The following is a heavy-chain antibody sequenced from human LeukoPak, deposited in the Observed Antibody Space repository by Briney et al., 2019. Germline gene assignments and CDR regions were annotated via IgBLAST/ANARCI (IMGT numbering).Heavy chain of an antibody. V-gene: IGHV3-23*01. CDR2: ISGSGGST. J-gene: IGHJ4*02. CDR1: GFTFSSYA. D-gene: IGHD6-19*01. CDR3: AKNRAVAGMFAYYFDY. Sequence: PGRSLRLSCAASGFTFSSYAMSWVRQAPGKGLEWVSAISGSGGSTYYADSVKGRFTISRDNSKNTLYLQMNSLRAEDTAVYYCAKNRAVAGMFAYYFDYWGQGTLVTVSS.